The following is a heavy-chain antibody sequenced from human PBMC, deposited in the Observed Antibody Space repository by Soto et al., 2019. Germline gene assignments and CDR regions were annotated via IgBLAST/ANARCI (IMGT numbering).Heavy chain of an antibody. CDR3: ARGEAAADLNFDD. CDR2: ISYDGSNK. Sequence: GGSLRLSCAASGFTFSSYAMHWVRQAPGKGLEWVAVISYDGSNKYYADSVKGRFTISRDNSKNTLCLQMNSLRAEDTAVYYCARGEAAADLNFDDWGQGTLVTVSS. J-gene: IGHJ4*02. D-gene: IGHD6-13*01. CDR1: GFTFSSYA. V-gene: IGHV3-30-3*01.